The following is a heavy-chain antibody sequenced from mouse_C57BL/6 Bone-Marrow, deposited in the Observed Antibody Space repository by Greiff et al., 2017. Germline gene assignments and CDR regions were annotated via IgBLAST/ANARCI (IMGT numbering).Heavy chain of an antibody. CDR2: ISPENGDT. Sequence: EVQLLESGAEFVRPGASVQLSCTASGFNIKDDYMYWVNQRPEQGLEWIGWISPENGDTEYASKVQGKVTITVDTSSNTADLQLSSLTSEDTAVYHYTRIAYWGQGTLVTVSA. J-gene: IGHJ3*01. CDR1: GFNIKDDY. V-gene: IGHV14-4*01. CDR3: TRIAY.